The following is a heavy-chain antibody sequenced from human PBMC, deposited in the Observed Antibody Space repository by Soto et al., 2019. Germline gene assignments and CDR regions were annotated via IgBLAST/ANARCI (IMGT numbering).Heavy chain of an antibody. CDR2: IWYDGSNK. D-gene: IGHD2-2*01. V-gene: IGHV3-33*01. J-gene: IGHJ5*02. CDR3: ARDAYIVVVPAANHWFDP. Sequence: GGSLRLSCAASGFTFSSYGMHWVRQAPGKGLEWVAVIWYDGSNKYYADSVKGRFTISRDNSKNTLYLQMNSLRAEDTAVYYCARDAYIVVVPAANHWFDPWGQGTLVTVS. CDR1: GFTFSSYG.